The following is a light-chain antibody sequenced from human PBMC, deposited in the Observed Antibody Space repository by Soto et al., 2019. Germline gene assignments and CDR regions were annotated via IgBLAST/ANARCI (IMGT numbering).Light chain of an antibody. CDR2: KAT. J-gene: IGKJ2*01. CDR3: QQYHDFQYT. V-gene: IGKV1-5*03. Sequence: DFPMTQSPSTLSASVGDGVTITCRASQSIGSGLAWYQQQPGKAPKLLIYKATNLQRGVSSRFSGSGSGTDFSLTISSLQPADSANYYCQQYHDFQYTFGQGTKLEI. CDR1: QSIGSG.